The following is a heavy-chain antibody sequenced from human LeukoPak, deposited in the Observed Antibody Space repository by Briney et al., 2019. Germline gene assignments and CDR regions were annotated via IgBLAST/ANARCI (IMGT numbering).Heavy chain of an antibody. CDR3: VRGTGY. CDR1: GFTFSTYV. V-gene: IGHV3-64D*06. Sequence: GGALRLSCSVSGFTFSTYVMHWVRQAPGKGLEYVSAISSNGDNTYYADSVKGRFTISRDNSKNTLYLQMSSLRADDTAVYYCVRGTGYWGQGTLVTVSS. J-gene: IGHJ4*02. CDR2: ISSNGDNT.